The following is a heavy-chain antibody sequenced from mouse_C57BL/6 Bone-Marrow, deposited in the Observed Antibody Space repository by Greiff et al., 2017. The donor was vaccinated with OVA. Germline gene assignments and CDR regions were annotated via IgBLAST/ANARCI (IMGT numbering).Heavy chain of an antibody. CDR1: GFTFSSYA. J-gene: IGHJ3*01. CDR3: AKAGWFAY. CDR2: ISDGGSYT. V-gene: IGHV5-4*01. Sequence: DVHLVESGGGLVKPGGSLKLSCAASGFTFSSYAMSWVRQTPEKRLEWVATISDGGSYTYYPDNVKGRFTISRDNAKNNLYLQMSHLKSEDTAMCYCAKAGWFAYWGQGTLVTVSA.